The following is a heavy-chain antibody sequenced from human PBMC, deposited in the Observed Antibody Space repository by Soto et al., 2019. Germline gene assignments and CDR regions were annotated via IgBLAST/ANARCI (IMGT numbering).Heavy chain of an antibody. CDR2: ISAYNGNT. CDR1: GYTFTSYG. V-gene: IGHV1-18*01. J-gene: IGHJ5*02. CDR3: AIVVSPPWNSYP. D-gene: IGHD1-7*01. Sequence: GASVKVSCKASGYTFTSYGISWVRQAPGQGLEWMGWISAYNGNTNYAQKLQGRVTMTTDTSTSTAYMELRSLRSDDTAVYYCAIVVSPPWNSYPPDQAPLGTLSS.